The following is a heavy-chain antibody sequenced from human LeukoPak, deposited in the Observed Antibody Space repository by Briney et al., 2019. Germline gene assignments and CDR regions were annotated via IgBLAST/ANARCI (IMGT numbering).Heavy chain of an antibody. CDR3: AREGIGSYYFDY. CDR2: IYSGGST. V-gene: IGHV3-66*01. Sequence: PGGSLRLSCAASGFTVSSNYMSWVRQAPGKGLEWVSVIYSGGSTYYADSVKGRSTISRDNSKNTLYLQMNSLRAEDTAVYYCAREGIGSYYFDYWGQGTLVTVSS. J-gene: IGHJ4*02. CDR1: GFTVSSNY. D-gene: IGHD2-15*01.